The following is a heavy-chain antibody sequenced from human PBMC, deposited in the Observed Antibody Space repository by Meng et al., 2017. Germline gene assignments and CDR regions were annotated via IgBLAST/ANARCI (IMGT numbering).Heavy chain of an antibody. CDR1: GGFISISSHY. CDR3: ARGYHYYYDSSGPFNWFDP. D-gene: IGHD3-22*01. CDR2: IYYSGST. V-gene: IGHV4-39*07. Sequence: LEEAGPGLVPPSETLSLTCTVSGGFISISSHYWGWIPQPPGKGLEWIGSIYYSGSTYYNPSLKSRVTISVDTSKNQFSLKLSSVTAADTAVYYCARGYHYYYDSSGPFNWFDPWGQGTLVTVSS. J-gene: IGHJ5*02.